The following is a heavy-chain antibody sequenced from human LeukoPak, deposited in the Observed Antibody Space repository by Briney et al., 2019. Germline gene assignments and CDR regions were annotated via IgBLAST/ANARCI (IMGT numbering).Heavy chain of an antibody. CDR1: GGSICSYY. V-gene: IGHV4-4*07. CDR2: IYTSGRP. J-gene: IGHJ6*03. D-gene: IGHD2-15*01. CDR3: ARSRVVVAATLGYYYYMDV. Sequence: SSVTLSLPCTVSGGSICSYYWIWIRQPAGKALEWFGRIYTSGRPKYNPSLKSRVNMSVDTSKNQFSLKLSSVTAAETAVYYCARSRVVVAATLGYYYYMDVWGKGTRVTISS.